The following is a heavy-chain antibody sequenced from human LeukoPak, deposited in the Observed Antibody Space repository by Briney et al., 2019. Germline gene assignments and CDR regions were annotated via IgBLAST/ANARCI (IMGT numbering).Heavy chain of an antibody. J-gene: IGHJ4*02. D-gene: IGHD2-15*01. CDR2: IYYSGHT. CDR1: GGSISSSSYY. Sequence: PSETLSLTCTVSGGSISSSSYYWGWIRQPPGKGLEWIGSIYYSGHTYYNPSLKSRVTISVDTSNNQFSLKLSSVTAADTAIYYCASEYCSGDSCEGGHFDYWGQGTLVTVSS. CDR3: ASEYCSGDSCEGGHFDY. V-gene: IGHV4-39*07.